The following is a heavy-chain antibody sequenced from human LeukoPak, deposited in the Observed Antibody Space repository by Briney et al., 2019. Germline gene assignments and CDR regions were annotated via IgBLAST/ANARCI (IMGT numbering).Heavy chain of an antibody. D-gene: IGHD4-23*01. CDR3: ARVPSLDYGGKVGWFDP. Sequence: WVRQPPGKGLEWIGYIYYSGSTYYNPSLKSRVTISVDTSKNQFSLKLCSVTAADTAVYYCARVPSLDYGGKVGWFDPWGQGTLVTVSS. J-gene: IGHJ5*02. V-gene: IGHV4-30-4*08. CDR2: IYYSGST.